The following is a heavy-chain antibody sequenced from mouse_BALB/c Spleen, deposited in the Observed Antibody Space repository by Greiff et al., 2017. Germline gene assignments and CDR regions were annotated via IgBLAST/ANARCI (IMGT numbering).Heavy chain of an antibody. CDR2: INSNGGST. V-gene: IGHV5-6-3*01. CDR3: ARDTWSYDYTAAY. J-gene: IGHJ3*01. CDR1: GFTFSSYG. Sequence: DVMLVESGGGLVKPGGSLKLSCAASGFTFSSYGMSWVRQTPDKRLELVATINSNGGSTYYPDSVKGRFTISRDNAKNTLYLQMSSLKSEDTAMYYCARDTWSYDYTAAYWGQGSLVTVSA. D-gene: IGHD2-4*01.